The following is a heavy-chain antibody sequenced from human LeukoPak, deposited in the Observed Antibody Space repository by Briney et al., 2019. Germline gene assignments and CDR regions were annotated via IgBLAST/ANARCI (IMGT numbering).Heavy chain of an antibody. CDR3: ATVPPWIQSLDY. Sequence: ASVKVSCKVSGYTLTELSMHWVRQAPGKGLEWMGGFDPEDGETIYAQKFQGRVTMTEDTSTDTAYMELSSLRSEDTAVYYCATVPPWIQSLDYWGQGTLVTVSS. CDR2: FDPEDGET. CDR1: GYTLTELS. J-gene: IGHJ4*02. D-gene: IGHD5-18*01. V-gene: IGHV1-24*01.